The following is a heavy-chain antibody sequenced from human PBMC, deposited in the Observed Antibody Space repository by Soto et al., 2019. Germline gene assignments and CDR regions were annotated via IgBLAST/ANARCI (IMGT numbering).Heavy chain of an antibody. Sequence: QVQLQESGPGLIKPSQTLSLTCTVSGGSFSSGGYYWSWIRQHPGKGLEWIAYMFYSGTTYYNPSLKSRVTLSMDTSKNPFSLKLRSLTAADTAVYYCARATIFGVVYDVFDIWGQGTLVTVSS. CDR3: ARATIFGVVYDVFDI. J-gene: IGHJ3*02. V-gene: IGHV4-31*03. CDR1: GGSFSSGGYY. D-gene: IGHD3-3*01. CDR2: MFYSGTT.